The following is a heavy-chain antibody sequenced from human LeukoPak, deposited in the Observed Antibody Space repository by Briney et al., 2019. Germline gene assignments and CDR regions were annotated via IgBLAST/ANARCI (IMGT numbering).Heavy chain of an antibody. D-gene: IGHD4-11*01. V-gene: IGHV3-7*01. Sequence: GGSLRLSCATSGFSFNSYSMSWVRQAPRKGLEWVANINQGGSEVHYVDSVKGRFTISRDNAKNSLYLQMNSLRVEDTAVYYCAADYSKFYYYYRDVWGKGTTVTVSS. CDR1: GFSFNSYS. CDR3: AADYSKFYYYYRDV. J-gene: IGHJ6*03. CDR2: INQGGSEV.